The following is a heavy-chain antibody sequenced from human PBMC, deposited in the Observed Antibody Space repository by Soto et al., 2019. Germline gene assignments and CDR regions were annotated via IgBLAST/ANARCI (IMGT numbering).Heavy chain of an antibody. D-gene: IGHD3-3*01. CDR2: ISAYNGNT. V-gene: IGHV1-18*01. Sequence: KGLEWMGWISAYNGNTNYAQKLQGRVTMTTDTSTSTAYMELRSLRSDDTAVYYCARDPSVLRCLEWLAGGDAFDIWGQGIMVTVSS. CDR3: ARDPSVLRCLEWLAGGDAFDI. J-gene: IGHJ3*02.